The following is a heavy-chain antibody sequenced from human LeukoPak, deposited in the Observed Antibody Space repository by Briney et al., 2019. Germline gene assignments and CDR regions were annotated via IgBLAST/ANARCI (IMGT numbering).Heavy chain of an antibody. V-gene: IGHV1-2*02. D-gene: IGHD6-19*01. J-gene: IGHJ5*02. CDR3: ARGPRRQWLRPTQYNWFDP. Sequence: GASVKVSCKASGYTFTGYYMHWVRQAPGQGLEWMGWINPNSGGTNYAQKFQGRVTMTRDTSISTAYMELSRLRSDDTAVYYCARGPRRQWLRPTQYNWFDPWGQGTLVTVSS. CDR1: GYTFTGYY. CDR2: INPNSGGT.